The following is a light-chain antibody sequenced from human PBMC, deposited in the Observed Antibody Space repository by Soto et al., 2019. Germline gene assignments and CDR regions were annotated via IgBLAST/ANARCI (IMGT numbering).Light chain of an antibody. V-gene: IGKV1-33*01. J-gene: IGKJ3*01. Sequence: DIQMTQSPATLSGSVGDRVTITCRASQTISSWLAWYQQKPGKAPKLLIYDASNLETGVPSRFSGSGSGTDFTFTISSLQPEDIATYYCQQYDNLPPFTFGQGTKVDIK. CDR3: QQYDNLPPFT. CDR1: QTISSW. CDR2: DAS.